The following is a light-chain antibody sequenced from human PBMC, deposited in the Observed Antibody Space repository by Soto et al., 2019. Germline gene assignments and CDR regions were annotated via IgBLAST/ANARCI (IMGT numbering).Light chain of an antibody. CDR2: AAS. Sequence: IKLTQTPYSPSSSGGDRVTITVRASQGISSYLAWYQQKPGKAPKLLIYAASTLQSGVPSRFSGSGSGTDFTLTISSLQPEDFATYHCQQLNSYPLSFGQGTRLEIK. J-gene: IGKJ5*01. V-gene: IGKV1-9*01. CDR3: QQLNSYPLS. CDR1: QGISSY.